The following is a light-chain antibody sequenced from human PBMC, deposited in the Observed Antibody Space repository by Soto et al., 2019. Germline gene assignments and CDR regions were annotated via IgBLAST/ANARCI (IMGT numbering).Light chain of an antibody. V-gene: IGLV2-14*01. CDR1: SSDVGGYNY. CDR3: SSYTSSSTYV. Sequence: QSALTQPASVSGSPGQSITISCTGTSSDVGGYNYVSWYQQYPGKAPKLMIYDVSNRPSGVSKRFSGSKSGNTATLTISGHPAEDETDYYCSSYTSSSTYVFGTGNKVTVL. CDR2: DVS. J-gene: IGLJ1*01.